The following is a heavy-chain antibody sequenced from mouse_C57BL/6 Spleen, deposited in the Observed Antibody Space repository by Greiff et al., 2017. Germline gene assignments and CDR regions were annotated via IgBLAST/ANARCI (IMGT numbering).Heavy chain of an antibody. CDR1: GYTFTSYW. V-gene: IGHV1-69*01. CDR3: TRRGGDYAMDY. CDR2: IDPSDSYT. J-gene: IGHJ4*01. Sequence: QVQLQQPGAELVMPGASVKLSCKASGYTFTSYWMHWVKQRPGQGLEWIGEIDPSDSYTNYNQKFKGKSTLTVDKSSSTAYMQLSSLTSEDSAVYYGTRRGGDYAMDYWGQGTSVTVSS.